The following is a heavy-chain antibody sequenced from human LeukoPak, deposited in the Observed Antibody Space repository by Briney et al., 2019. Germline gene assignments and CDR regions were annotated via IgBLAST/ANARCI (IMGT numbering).Heavy chain of an antibody. V-gene: IGHV1-2*02. J-gene: IGHJ4*02. Sequence: ASVKVSCKASGYTFTAQYMHWVRQAPGQGLEWMGWINPNNGDTRYAQSFLGRVTMTRDTSTTTAYMELSSLRSDDTAVYFCASYPRSIPTPPFDYWGQGTLVTVSS. D-gene: IGHD2-21*01. CDR3: ASYPRSIPTPPFDY. CDR1: GYTFTAQY. CDR2: INPNNGDT.